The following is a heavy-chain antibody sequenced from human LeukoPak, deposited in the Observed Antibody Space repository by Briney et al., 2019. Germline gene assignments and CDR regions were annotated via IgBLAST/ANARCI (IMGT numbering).Heavy chain of an antibody. V-gene: IGHV1-2*02. J-gene: IGHJ6*02. CDR3: ARGGVLRLGELSSDYYYYYGMDV. Sequence: ASVKVSCKASGYTFTGYYMHWVRQAPGQGLEWMGWINPNSGGTNYAQKFQGRVTMTRDTSISTAYMELSRLRSDDTAVYYCARGGVLRLGELSSDYYYYYGMDVWGQGTTVTVSS. D-gene: IGHD3-16*02. CDR2: INPNSGGT. CDR1: GYTFTGYY.